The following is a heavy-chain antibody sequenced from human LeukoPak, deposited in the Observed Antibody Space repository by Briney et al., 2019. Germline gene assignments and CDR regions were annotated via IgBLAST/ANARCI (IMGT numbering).Heavy chain of an antibody. CDR2: ISFDGNDK. Sequence: GGSLRLSCAASGFTFNRYGMPWVRQAPGKGLEWAAYISFDGNDKYYADSVKGRFTISRDKSNNILFLQMKTLRVEDTAVYYCAKDLEYYGSGDPFDMWGLGTMVTVSS. CDR3: AKDLEYYGSGDPFDM. V-gene: IGHV3-30*02. J-gene: IGHJ3*02. D-gene: IGHD3-10*01. CDR1: GFTFNRYG.